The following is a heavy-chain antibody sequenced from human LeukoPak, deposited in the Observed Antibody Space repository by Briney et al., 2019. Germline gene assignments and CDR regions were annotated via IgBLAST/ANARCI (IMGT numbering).Heavy chain of an antibody. V-gene: IGHV4-34*01. D-gene: IGHD2-15*01. CDR1: GGSFSGYY. Sequence: SETLSLTCAVYGGSFSGYYWSWIRQPPGKGLEWIGEINHSGSTNYNPSLKSRVTISVDTSKNQFSLKLSSVTAADTAVYYCARGPIVVVAATQYFDYWGQGTLVTVSS. CDR2: INHSGST. CDR3: ARGPIVVVAATQYFDY. J-gene: IGHJ4*02.